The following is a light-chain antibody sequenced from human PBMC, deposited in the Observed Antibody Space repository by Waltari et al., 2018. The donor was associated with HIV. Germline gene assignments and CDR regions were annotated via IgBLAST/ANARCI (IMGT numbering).Light chain of an antibody. CDR1: STNIGSNT. Sequence: QSVLTQPPSASGTPGPRVTISCSGSSTNIGSNTVTWYQQLQEPAPHLLLDSNNQPPPGVPDRFLCPKSGTSASLAISGLQSEDEDDYYCAAWDDSLNGRGVVFGGGTKLTVL. V-gene: IGLV1-44*01. CDR3: AAWDDSLNGRGVV. J-gene: IGLJ2*01. CDR2: SNN.